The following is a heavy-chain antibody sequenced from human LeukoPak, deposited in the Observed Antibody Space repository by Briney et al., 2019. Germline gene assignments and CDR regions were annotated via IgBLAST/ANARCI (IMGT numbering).Heavy chain of an antibody. CDR2: INPSGGST. V-gene: IGHV1-46*01. Sequence: ASVKVSCKASGYTFTSYYMHWVRQAPGQGLEWMGIINPSGGSTSYAQKFQGRVTMTRDTSTSTVYMELSSLRSEDTAVYYCARAPGDTAKVDYFDYWGQGTLVTVSS. CDR1: GYTFTSYY. D-gene: IGHD5-18*01. CDR3: ARAPGDTAKVDYFDY. J-gene: IGHJ4*02.